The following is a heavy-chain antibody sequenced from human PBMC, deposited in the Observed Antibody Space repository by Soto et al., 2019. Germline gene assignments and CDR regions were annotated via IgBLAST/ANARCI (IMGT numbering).Heavy chain of an antibody. CDR3: MKAHESGDFLGMSV. CDR1: GGSVSTGMKY. Sequence: PSETLSLTCTVSGGSVSTGMKYWGWVQQPPGKALEFIGYMYKTGETLLNSSLKGRVTLSMETSKNQFSLTLSSVTAADTAVYFCMKAHESGDFLGMSVWGPGTTVTVSS. D-gene: IGHD3-10*01. J-gene: IGHJ6*02. V-gene: IGHV4-61*01. CDR2: MYKTGET.